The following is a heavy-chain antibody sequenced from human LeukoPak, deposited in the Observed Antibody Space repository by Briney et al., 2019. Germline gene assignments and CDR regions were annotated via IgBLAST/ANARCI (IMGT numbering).Heavy chain of an antibody. Sequence: ASVKVSCKASGYTFTGYYMHWVRQAPGQGLEWMGWINPNSGGTNYAQKFQGRVTMTRDTSISTAYMELSRLRSDDTAVYYCARVNPLGCGSTSCYKASDSWGQGTMVTVSS. J-gene: IGHJ3*02. V-gene: IGHV1-2*02. CDR1: GYTFTGYY. CDR3: ARVNPLGCGSTSCYKASDS. D-gene: IGHD2-2*02. CDR2: INPNSGGT.